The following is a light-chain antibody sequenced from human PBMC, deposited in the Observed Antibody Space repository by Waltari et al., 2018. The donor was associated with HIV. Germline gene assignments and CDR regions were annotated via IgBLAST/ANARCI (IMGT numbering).Light chain of an antibody. J-gene: IGLJ2*01. V-gene: IGLV7-46*01. CDR3: LLSYSGAVV. Sequence: QAVVTQEPSLTVSPGGTVTLTCGSSTGAVTSGHYPYWFQQKPGQAPRTLIYDTSNKHSGRPGRCAGHVLGGKATVTHAGAKPEDEAEYDGLLSYSGAVVSGVGTKLTVL. CDR1: TGAVTSGHY. CDR2: DTS.